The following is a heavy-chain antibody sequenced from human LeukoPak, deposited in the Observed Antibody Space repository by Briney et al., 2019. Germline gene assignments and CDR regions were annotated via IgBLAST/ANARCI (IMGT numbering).Heavy chain of an antibody. V-gene: IGHV1-69*13. Sequence: VASVKVSCKTSGGTFSSYAISWVRQAPGQGLEWMGGIIPIFGTANYAQKFQGRVTITADESTSTAYMELSSLRSEDTAVYYCARAGLIVADDAFDIWGQGTMVTVSS. CDR3: ARAGLIVADDAFDI. CDR1: GGTFSSYA. D-gene: IGHD5-12*01. CDR2: IIPIFGTA. J-gene: IGHJ3*02.